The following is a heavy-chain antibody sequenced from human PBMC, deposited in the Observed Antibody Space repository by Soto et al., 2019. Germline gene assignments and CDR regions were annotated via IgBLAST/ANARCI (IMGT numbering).Heavy chain of an antibody. CDR3: ARDEGSSPPFDA. J-gene: IGHJ4*02. D-gene: IGHD6-6*01. V-gene: IGHV3-48*01. CDR2: ISSSSSTI. CDR1: GFTFSSYS. Sequence: VVSLRLSCAASGFTFSSYSMNWVRQAPGKGLEWVSYISSSSSTIYYADSVKGRFTISRDNAKNSLYLQMNSLRAEDTAVYYCARDEGSSPPFDAWCQGTPVTVAP.